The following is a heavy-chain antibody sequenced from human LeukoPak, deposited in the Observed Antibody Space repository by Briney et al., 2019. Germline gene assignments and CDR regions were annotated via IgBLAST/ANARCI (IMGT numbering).Heavy chain of an antibody. J-gene: IGHJ4*02. CDR1: GFTFSSYG. CDR3: AKSTSSWSEFEY. D-gene: IGHD6-13*01. CDR2: ISGSGGST. Sequence: GGSLRLSCAASGFTFSSYGMSWVRQAPGKGLEWVSAISGSGGSTYYADSVKGRFTISRDNSKNSLYLQMNSLRGEDTALYYCAKSTSSWSEFEYWGQGTLVTVSS. V-gene: IGHV3-23*01.